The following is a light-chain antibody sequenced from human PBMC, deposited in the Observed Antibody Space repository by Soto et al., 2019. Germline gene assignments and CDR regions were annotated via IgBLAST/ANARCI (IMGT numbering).Light chain of an antibody. J-gene: IGKJ1*01. CDR1: QSVSSSY. CDR3: QQYGSSRT. Sequence: ELLLTQSPGTLSLSPGERATLSCRASQSVSSSYLAWYQQKPGQAPRLLIYATSSRATGIPERFSGSGSGTDFTLTISRLEPEDFALYYCQQYGSSRTFGQGTKLEIK. V-gene: IGKV3-20*01. CDR2: ATS.